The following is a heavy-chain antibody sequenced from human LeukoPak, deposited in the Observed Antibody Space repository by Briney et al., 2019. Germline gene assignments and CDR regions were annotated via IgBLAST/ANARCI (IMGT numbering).Heavy chain of an antibody. CDR1: GGSISSSSYY. Sequence: SETLSLTCTVSGGSISSSSYYWGWIRQPPGKGLEWIGSIYYSGSTYYNPSLKSRVTISVDTSKNQFSLKLSSVTAADTAVYYCARGPRADCSGGSCYSGYFDYWGQGTLVTVSS. V-gene: IGHV4-39*01. CDR2: IYYSGST. J-gene: IGHJ4*02. CDR3: ARGPRADCSGGSCYSGYFDY. D-gene: IGHD2-15*01.